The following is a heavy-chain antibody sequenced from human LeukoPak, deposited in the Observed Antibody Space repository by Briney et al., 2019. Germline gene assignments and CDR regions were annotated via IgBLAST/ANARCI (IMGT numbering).Heavy chain of an antibody. J-gene: IGHJ4*02. V-gene: IGHV3-43D*03. CDR2: INWDGTKS. CDR1: GFTFPDFA. Sequence: GGSLRLSCAASGFTFPDFAMHWFRQAPGKGLEWVSLINWDGTKSYYADSVKGRFTISRDNKKNSLYLQMNGLRAEDTALYYCAKDWSSSGWTRNSGAGDFWGQGTLVTVSS. D-gene: IGHD6-19*01. CDR3: AKDWSSSGWTRNSGAGDF.